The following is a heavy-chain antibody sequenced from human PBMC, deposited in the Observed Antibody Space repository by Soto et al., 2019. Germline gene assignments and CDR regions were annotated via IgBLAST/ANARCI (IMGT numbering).Heavy chain of an antibody. V-gene: IGHV1-69*01. CDR1: GGTFSSYA. J-gene: IGHJ5*02. D-gene: IGHD6-13*01. CDR2: IIPIFGTA. CDR3: ASVRPVSAAAHNWFDP. Sequence: QVQLVQSGAEVKKPGSSVKVSCTASGGTFSSYAISWVRQAPGQGLEWMGGIIPIFGTANYAQKFQGRVTITADESTSTAYMELSSLRSEDTAVYYCASVRPVSAAAHNWFDPWGQGPLVTVSS.